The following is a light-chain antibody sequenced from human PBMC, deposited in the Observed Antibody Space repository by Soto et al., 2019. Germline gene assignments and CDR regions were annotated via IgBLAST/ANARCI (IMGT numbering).Light chain of an antibody. J-gene: IGKJ1*01. CDR1: QSVRTK. CDR2: GSS. CDR3: HQHDQGWT. Sequence: EIMMTQSPATLSVSLGERATLSCRASQSVRTKLVWSQQKPGQAPRLLIYGSSPRAAGSPARFSGSGSGTEFALTITNLQPEDFAVYCCHQHDQGWTVGQGTKVEIK. V-gene: IGKV3-15*01.